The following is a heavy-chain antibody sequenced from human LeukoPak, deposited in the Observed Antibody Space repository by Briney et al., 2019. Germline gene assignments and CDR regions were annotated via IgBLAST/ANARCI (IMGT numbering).Heavy chain of an antibody. CDR1: GGSFSGYY. CDR3: ARHLRYYGSGSYDAFDI. J-gene: IGHJ3*02. Sequence: PSETLSLTCAVYGGSFSGYYWSWIRQPPGKGLEWIGEINHSGRTNYNPSLKSRVTISVDTSKNQFSLKLSSVTAADTAVYYCARHLRYYGSGSYDAFDIWGQGTMVTVSS. V-gene: IGHV4-34*01. D-gene: IGHD3-10*01. CDR2: INHSGRT.